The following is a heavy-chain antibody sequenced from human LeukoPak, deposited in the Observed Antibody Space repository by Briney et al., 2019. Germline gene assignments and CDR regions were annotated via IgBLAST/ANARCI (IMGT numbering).Heavy chain of an antibody. D-gene: IGHD5/OR15-5a*01. CDR2: IYFGGTT. CDR3: ARGDGVYVY. V-gene: IGHV3-53*01. CDR1: GFTVSSNY. J-gene: IGHJ4*02. Sequence: GGSLRLSCAASGFTVSSNYMTWVRPAPGQGLEWVSVIYFGGTTYYADSVKGRFTISRHNSKNTVYLQMNSLRVEDTAVYYCARGDGVYVYWGQGTLVTVSS.